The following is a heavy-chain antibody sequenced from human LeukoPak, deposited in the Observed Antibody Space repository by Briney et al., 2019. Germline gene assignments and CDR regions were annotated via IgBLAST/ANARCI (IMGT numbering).Heavy chain of an antibody. CDR3: ARSSPLYYDFWSGYYTNKNYGMDV. CDR2: IIPIFGTA. V-gene: IGHV1-69*01. D-gene: IGHD3-3*01. CDR1: GGTFSSYA. J-gene: IGHJ6*02. Sequence: SVKVSCKASGGTFSSYAISWVRQAPGQGLEWMGGIIPIFGTANYAQKFQGRVTITADESTSTAYMELSSLRSEDTAVYYCARSSPLYYDFWSGYYTNKNYGMDVWGQGTTVTVSS.